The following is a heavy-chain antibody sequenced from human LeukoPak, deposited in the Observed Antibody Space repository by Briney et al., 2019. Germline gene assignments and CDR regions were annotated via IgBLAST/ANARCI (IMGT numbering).Heavy chain of an antibody. V-gene: IGHV1-2*02. CDR2: INPNSGGT. CDR1: GYTFTGYY. J-gene: IGHJ5*02. Sequence: GASVKVSCKASGYTFTGYYMHWVQQAPGQGLEWMGWINPNSGGTNYAQKFQGRVTMTRDTSISTAYMELSRLRSDDTAVYYCARGPIVVVPAAISRESWFDPWGQGTLVTVSS. D-gene: IGHD2-2*01. CDR3: ARGPIVVVPAAISRESWFDP.